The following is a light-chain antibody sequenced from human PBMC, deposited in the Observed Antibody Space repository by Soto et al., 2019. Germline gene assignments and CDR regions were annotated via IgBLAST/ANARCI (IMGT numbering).Light chain of an antibody. V-gene: IGLV2-14*01. J-gene: IGLJ2*01. CDR1: SSDIGAYNY. Sequence: QYALTQPASVSGSPGQSITISCTGTSSDIGAYNYVSWYQQHPGKAPKIMIYDVSNRPSGVSNRFSGSKSGHTASLTISGLQAEDEADYYCSSYTSSSTVVFGGGTKLTVL. CDR2: DVS. CDR3: SSYTSSSTVV.